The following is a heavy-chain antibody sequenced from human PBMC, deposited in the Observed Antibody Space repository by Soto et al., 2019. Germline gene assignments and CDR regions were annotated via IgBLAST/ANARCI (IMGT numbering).Heavy chain of an antibody. CDR2: MNPNSGNT. V-gene: IGHV1-8*01. D-gene: IGHD6-13*01. Sequence: ASVKVSCKASGYTFPSYDINWVRQATGQGLEWMGWMNPNSGNTGYAQKFQGRVTMTRNTSISTAYMELSSLRAEDTAFYYCVKDESINWYSGHFRHWGQGTLVTVSS. CDR1: GYTFPSYD. J-gene: IGHJ1*01. CDR3: VKDESINWYSGHFRH.